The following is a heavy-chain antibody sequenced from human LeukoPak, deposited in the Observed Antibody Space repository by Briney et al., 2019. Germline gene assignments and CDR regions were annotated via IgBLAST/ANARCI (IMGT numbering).Heavy chain of an antibody. D-gene: IGHD6-19*01. CDR3: ARGPPASRIAVAKTGY. Sequence: GASVKVSCKASGYTFTGYYMHWVRQAPGQGLEWMGWINPNSGGTNYAQKFQGRVTMTRDTSISTAYMELSRLRSDDTAVYYCARGPPASRIAVAKTGYWGQRTLVTVSS. V-gene: IGHV1-2*02. CDR1: GYTFTGYY. J-gene: IGHJ4*02. CDR2: INPNSGGT.